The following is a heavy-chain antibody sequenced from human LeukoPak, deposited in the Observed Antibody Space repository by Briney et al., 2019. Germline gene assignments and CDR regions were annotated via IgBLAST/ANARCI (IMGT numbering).Heavy chain of an antibody. D-gene: IGHD5-24*01. V-gene: IGHV3-23*01. Sequence: GGSLRLSCAASGFTFSTYDMSWVRQAPGKGLEWVAGISDSGGRTYYADSVKGRFTISRDNSKKMLYLQMSTLRAEDTAVYYCAREMATIGYYYYGLDVWGQGTTVTVSS. CDR3: AREMATIGYYYYGLDV. CDR1: GFTFSTYD. CDR2: ISDSGGRT. J-gene: IGHJ6*02.